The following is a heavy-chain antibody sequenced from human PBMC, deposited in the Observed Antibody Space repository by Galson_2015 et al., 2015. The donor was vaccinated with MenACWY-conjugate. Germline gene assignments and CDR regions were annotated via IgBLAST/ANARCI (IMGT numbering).Heavy chain of an antibody. V-gene: IGHV3-23*01. Sequence: SLRLSCAVSGLTFGSNAMSWVRQAPGKGLEWVSAITGSGSGTYYADSVKGRFTISRDNANNRLYLQMNSLRAEDTAVYYCAKPPGKSGNSGYWGQGTLVTVSS. CDR3: AKPPGKSGNSGY. J-gene: IGHJ4*02. CDR2: ITGSGSGT. D-gene: IGHD1-26*01. CDR1: GLTFGSNA.